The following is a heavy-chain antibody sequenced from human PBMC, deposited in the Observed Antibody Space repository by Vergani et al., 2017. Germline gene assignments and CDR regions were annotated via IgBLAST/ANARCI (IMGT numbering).Heavy chain of an antibody. J-gene: IGHJ6*02. V-gene: IGHV1-18*01. CDR1: GYTFTSYG. D-gene: IGHD4-23*01. CDR3: ARDTLDYGGNSDYYGMDV. Sequence: QVQLVQSGAEVKKPGASVKVSCKASGYTFTSYGISWVRQAPGQGLEWMGWISAYNGNTNYAQKLQGRVTLTTDTTTSTAYMELRSLRSDDTAVYYCARDTLDYGGNSDYYGMDVWGQGTTVTVSS. CDR2: ISAYNGNT.